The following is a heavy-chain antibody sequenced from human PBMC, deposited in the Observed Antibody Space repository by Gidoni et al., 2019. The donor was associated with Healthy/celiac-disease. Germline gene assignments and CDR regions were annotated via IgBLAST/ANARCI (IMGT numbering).Heavy chain of an antibody. J-gene: IGHJ5*02. D-gene: IGHD6-19*01. V-gene: IGHV4-39*01. Sequence: QLQLQESGPGLVKPSETLSLTCTVSGGSISSSSYYWGWIRQPPGKGLEWIGSIYYSGSTYYNPSLKSRVTISVDTSKNQFSLKLSSVTAADTAVYYCARRNEFWQWLANWFDPWGQGTLVTVSS. CDR1: GGSISSSSYY. CDR3: ARRNEFWQWLANWFDP. CDR2: IYYSGST.